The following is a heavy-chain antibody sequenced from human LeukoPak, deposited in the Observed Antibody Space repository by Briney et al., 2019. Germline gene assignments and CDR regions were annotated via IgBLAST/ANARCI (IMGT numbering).Heavy chain of an antibody. CDR2: IIPILGIA. CDR1: GGTFSSYT. CDR3: ARGAHYYDFWSGYWNWFDP. Sequence: ASVKVSCKASGGTFSSYTISWVRQAPGQGLEWMGRIIPILGIANYAQKFQGRVTITADKSTSTAYMGLSSLRSEDTAVYYCARGAHYYDFWSGYWNWFDPWGQGTLVTVSS. D-gene: IGHD3-3*01. V-gene: IGHV1-69*02. J-gene: IGHJ5*02.